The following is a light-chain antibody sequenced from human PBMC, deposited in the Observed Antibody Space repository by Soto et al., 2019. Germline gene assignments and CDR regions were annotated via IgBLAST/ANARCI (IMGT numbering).Light chain of an antibody. CDR1: QSISSW. CDR2: DAS. J-gene: IGKJ5*01. CDR3: QQYETYPIT. V-gene: IGKV1-5*01. Sequence: DLQMTQSPSTLSASVGDRVTITCRASQSISSWLAWYQQKPGKAPNLLIFDASSLESGVPSRFSGSASGTEFTLTISSLQPDDFATYYCQQYETYPITFGQGTRLEI.